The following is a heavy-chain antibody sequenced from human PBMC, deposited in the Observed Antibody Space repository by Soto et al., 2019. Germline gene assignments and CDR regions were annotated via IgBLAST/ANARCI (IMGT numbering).Heavy chain of an antibody. CDR1: GFTVSSNY. CDR3: ARNLELRYFDWPAFDY. J-gene: IGHJ4*02. D-gene: IGHD3-9*01. V-gene: IGHV3-66*01. Sequence: GGSLRLSCAASGFTVSSNYMSWVRQAPGKGLEWVSVIYSGGSTYYADSVKGRFTISRDNSKNTLYLQMNSLRAEDTAVYYCARNLELRYFDWPAFDYWGQGTLVTVSS. CDR2: IYSGGST.